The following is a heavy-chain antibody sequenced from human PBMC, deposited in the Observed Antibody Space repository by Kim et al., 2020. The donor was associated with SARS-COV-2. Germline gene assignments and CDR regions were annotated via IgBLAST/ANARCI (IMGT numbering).Heavy chain of an antibody. CDR3: ARGKAVAGGDY. D-gene: IGHD6-19*01. Sequence: SETLSLTCAVYGGSFSCYYWSWIRQPPGKGLEWIGEINHIGSTNYNPSLKSRVTISVDTSKNQFSLKLSSVTAADTAVYYCARGKAVAGGDYWGQGTLVTVSS. V-gene: IGHV4-34*01. J-gene: IGHJ4*02. CDR1: GGSFSCYY. CDR2: INHIGST.